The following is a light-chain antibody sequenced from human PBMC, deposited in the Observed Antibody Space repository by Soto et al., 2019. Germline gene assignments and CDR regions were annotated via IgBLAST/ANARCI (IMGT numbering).Light chain of an antibody. CDR2: AAS. J-gene: IGKJ2*01. CDR1: HSINNY. V-gene: IGKV1-39*01. CDR3: QQSYSTLGT. Sequence: IQMTQSPSSLSASVGDRGSITCRSDHSINNYLNWYQQRPGKVPKLLIYAASTLQSGVPSRFSGSGSGRVFTLTINSLQPEDFETYYCQQSYSTLGTFGRGTRVEI.